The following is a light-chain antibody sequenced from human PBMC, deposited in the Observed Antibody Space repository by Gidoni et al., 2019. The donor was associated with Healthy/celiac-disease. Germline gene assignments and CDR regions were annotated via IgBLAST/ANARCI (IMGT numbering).Light chain of an antibody. CDR3: QQSYRTPWT. Sequence: DIQMTQSPSSLSASVGDRVTITCRASQSISSYLNWYQQKPGKAPKLLIYAASSLQSGVTSRFSGSGYGTDFTITISSLQPEDFATYYCQQSYRTPWTFGQXTKVEIK. J-gene: IGKJ1*01. CDR1: QSISSY. CDR2: AAS. V-gene: IGKV1-39*01.